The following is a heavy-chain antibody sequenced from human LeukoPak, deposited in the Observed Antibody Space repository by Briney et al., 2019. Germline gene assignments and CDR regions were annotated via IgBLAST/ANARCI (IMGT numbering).Heavy chain of an antibody. CDR2: IKSKTDGGTT. J-gene: IGHJ4*02. V-gene: IGHV3-15*01. CDR1: GFTFSNAW. Sequence: GGSLRLSCAASGFTFSNAWMSWVRQAPGKGLEWVGRIKSKTDGGTTDYAAPVKGRFTISRDDSKNTLYLQMNSLKTEDTAVYYFNTDGVAAACFDYWGQGTLVNVSS. D-gene: IGHD2-15*01. CDR3: NTDGVAAACFDY.